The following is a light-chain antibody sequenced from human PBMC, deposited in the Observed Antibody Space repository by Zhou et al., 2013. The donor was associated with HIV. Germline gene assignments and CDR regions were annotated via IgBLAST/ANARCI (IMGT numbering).Light chain of an antibody. CDR2: AAS. V-gene: IGKV1-39*01. CDR3: QQTSSPPGT. CDR1: QNISTY. Sequence: DIQMTQSPPSLSASVGGKVTISCRASQNISTYLNWYQHKPGEAPKLLIYAASNLQSGVPSRFSGSGSGTDFTVTISSLQPEDFATYYCQQTSSPPGTFGQGTRVDVK. J-gene: IGKJ1*01.